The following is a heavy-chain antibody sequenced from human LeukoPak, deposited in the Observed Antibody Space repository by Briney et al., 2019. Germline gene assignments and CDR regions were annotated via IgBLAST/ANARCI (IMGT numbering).Heavy chain of an antibody. D-gene: IGHD5-12*01. CDR1: GFTVSSNY. J-gene: IGHJ4*02. Sequence: GGSLRLSCAASGFTVSSNYMSWVRQAPGKGLEWVSVIYSGGSTYSADSVRGRFTISRDNSKNTLYLQMNSLRAEDTAMYYCARDIGYSKGFFDYWGQGTLVTVSS. CDR3: ARDIGYSKGFFDY. CDR2: IYSGGST. V-gene: IGHV3-53*01.